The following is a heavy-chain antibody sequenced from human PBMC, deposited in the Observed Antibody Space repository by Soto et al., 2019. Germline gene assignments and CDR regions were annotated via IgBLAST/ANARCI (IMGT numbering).Heavy chain of an antibody. CDR1: GFTFSSYA. CDR2: ISGSGGST. J-gene: IGHJ3*02. CDR3: AKDRRSGYYDSSGYYSDAFDI. V-gene: IGHV3-23*01. Sequence: GGSLRLSCAASGFTFSSYAMSWVRQAPGKGLEWVSAISGSGGSTYYADSVKGRFTISRDNSKKTLYLQMNSLRAEDTAVYYCAKDRRSGYYDSSGYYSDAFDIWGQGTMVTVSS. D-gene: IGHD3-22*01.